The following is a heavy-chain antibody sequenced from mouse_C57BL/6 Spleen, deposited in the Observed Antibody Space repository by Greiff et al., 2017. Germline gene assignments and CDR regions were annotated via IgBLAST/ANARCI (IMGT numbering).Heavy chain of an antibody. CDR1: GYSITSGYY. Sequence: EVKLQESGPGLVKPSQSLSLTCSVTGYSITSGYYWNWIRQFPGNKLEWMGYISYDGSNNYNPSLKNRISITRDTSKNQFFLKLNSVTTEDTATYDCARDLGQGAMDYWGQGTSVTVSA. V-gene: IGHV3-6*01. CDR3: ARDLGQGAMDY. D-gene: IGHD3-2*02. CDR2: ISYDGSN. J-gene: IGHJ4*01.